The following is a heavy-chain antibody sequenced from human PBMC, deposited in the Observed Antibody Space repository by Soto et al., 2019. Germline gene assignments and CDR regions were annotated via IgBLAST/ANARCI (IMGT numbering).Heavy chain of an antibody. CDR1: GGSMSSYY. D-gene: IGHD3-10*01. CDR2: IYYSGST. J-gene: IGHJ6*02. CDR3: GRRDSRPAAFGSGRNYYYGMDV. Sequence: SETLSLTCTVSGGSMSSYYWSWIRQPPGKGLEWIGYIYYSGSTNYNPSLNSRVTISVDTSKNQFSLKLSSVTAADTAIYYCGRRDSRPAAFGSGRNYYYGMDVWGQGTTVTVSS. V-gene: IGHV4-59*08.